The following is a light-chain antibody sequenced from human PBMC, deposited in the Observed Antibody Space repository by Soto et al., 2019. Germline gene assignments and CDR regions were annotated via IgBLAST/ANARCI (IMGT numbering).Light chain of an antibody. V-gene: IGKV1-39*01. CDR1: QSVRSY. Sequence: DIQMTQSPSSVSASVGDRVTIACRAGQSVRSYLNWYQQKPGKAPNLLIYASSTLQSGVPSRFSGGGSGTDFTLTISSLQPEDFATYYCQQSYTSPLTSGGGTKVEI. CDR2: ASS. J-gene: IGKJ4*01. CDR3: QQSYTSPLT.